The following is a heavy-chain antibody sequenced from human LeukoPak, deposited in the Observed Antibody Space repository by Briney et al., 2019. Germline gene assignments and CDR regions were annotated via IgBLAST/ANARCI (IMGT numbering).Heavy chain of an antibody. D-gene: IGHD3-10*01. J-gene: IGHJ4*02. CDR1: AFIFSGHW. V-gene: IGHV3-48*01. CDR2: INGGSITI. Sequence: PGGSLRLSCEGSAFIFSGHWMNWVRQAPGKGLEWVSYINGGSITIYYADSVKGRFTISRDNAKNSLYLQMNSLRAEDTAVYYCARDLYYYGSGSSHFFDYWGQGTLVTVSS. CDR3: ARDLYYYGSGSSHFFDY.